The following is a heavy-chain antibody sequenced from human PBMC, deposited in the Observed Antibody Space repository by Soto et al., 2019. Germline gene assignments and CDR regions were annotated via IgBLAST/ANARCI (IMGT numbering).Heavy chain of an antibody. V-gene: IGHV3-30-3*01. CDR3: ARDYGEYYFEY. CDR1: GFTFSSYA. D-gene: IGHD3-16*01. Sequence: QVQLVESGGGVVQPGWSLRLSCAASGFTFSSYAMHWVRQAPGKGLEWVAVISYDGSNKYYADSVKGRFTISRDNSKNTLYLQMNSLRAEDTAVYYCARDYGEYYFEYWGQGTLVTVSS. CDR2: ISYDGSNK. J-gene: IGHJ4*02.